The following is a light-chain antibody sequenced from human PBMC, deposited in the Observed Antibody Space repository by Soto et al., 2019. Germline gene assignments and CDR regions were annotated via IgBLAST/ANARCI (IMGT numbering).Light chain of an antibody. J-gene: IGKJ2*01. CDR2: AAS. V-gene: IGKV1-39*01. Sequence: DIQMTQSPSSLSASVGDRFTITCRASQSISTYLNWYQQKPGKAPKLLIYAASNLQSGVPSRFSGSGSGTDFTLTISSLHPDDFATYYCQQYNSYLYTFGQGTKVDIK. CDR1: QSISTY. CDR3: QQYNSYLYT.